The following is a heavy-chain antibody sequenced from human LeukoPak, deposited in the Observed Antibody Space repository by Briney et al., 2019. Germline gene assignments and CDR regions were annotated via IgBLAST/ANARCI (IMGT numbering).Heavy chain of an antibody. D-gene: IGHD2-21*01. J-gene: IGHJ3*02. V-gene: IGHV3-48*03. CDR2: ISSSGSTI. CDR1: GFTFSSYE. CDR3: ARDPSPYSSGSETIFYDTLDI. Sequence: GGSLRLSCAASGFTFSSYEMNWVRQAPGEGLEWVSYISSSGSTIYYADSVKGRFTISRDNAKNSLYLQMNSLRAVDTAVYFCARDPSPYSSGSETIFYDTLDIWGQGTLVTVSS.